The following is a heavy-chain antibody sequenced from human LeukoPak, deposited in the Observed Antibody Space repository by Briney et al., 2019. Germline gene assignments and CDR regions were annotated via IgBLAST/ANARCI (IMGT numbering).Heavy chain of an antibody. CDR1: GFTFSSYS. CDR3: AKVGDYDILTGHFDY. CDR2: ISSSSSTI. D-gene: IGHD3-9*01. J-gene: IGHJ4*02. V-gene: IGHV3-48*04. Sequence: GGSLRLSCAASGFTFSSYSMNWVRQAPGKGLEWVSYISSSSSTIYYADSVKGRFTISRDNAKNSLYLQMNSLRAEDTALYYCAKVGDYDILTGHFDYWGQGTLVTVSS.